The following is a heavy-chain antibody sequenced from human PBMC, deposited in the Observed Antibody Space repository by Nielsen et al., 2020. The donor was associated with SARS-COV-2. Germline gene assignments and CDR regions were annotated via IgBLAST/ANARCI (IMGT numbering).Heavy chain of an antibody. CDR3: ARDARGYYGFDFVFDY. CDR1: GFTISKYG. V-gene: IGHV3-30-3*01. D-gene: IGHD5-12*01. J-gene: IGHJ4*02. Sequence: GESLNISCAASGFTISKYGMHWVRQAPGKRLGWVAAILDDGSNAYSGDSVKGRFTVSRDNSKNTLYLQMTDLRTEDTAVYFCARDARGYYGFDFVFDYWGQGSLVTVSS. CDR2: ILDDGSNA.